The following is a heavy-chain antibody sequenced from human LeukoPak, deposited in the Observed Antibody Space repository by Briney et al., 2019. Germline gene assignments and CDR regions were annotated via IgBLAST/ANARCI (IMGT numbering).Heavy chain of an antibody. CDR3: ARTFEAAGRRHFDY. Sequence: SVKVSCKASGGTFISYAISWVRQAPGQGLEWMGGIIPIFGTANYAQKFQGRVTITADESTSTAYMELSSLRSEDTAVYYCARTFEAAGRRHFDYWGQRTLVTVSS. CDR1: GGTFISYA. D-gene: IGHD6-13*01. V-gene: IGHV1-69*13. CDR2: IIPIFGTA. J-gene: IGHJ4*02.